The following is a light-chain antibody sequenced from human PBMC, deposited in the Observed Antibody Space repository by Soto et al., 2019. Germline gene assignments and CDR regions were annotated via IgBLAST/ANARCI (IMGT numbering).Light chain of an antibody. Sequence: QSALTQPASVSGSPGQSITISCTGTSSDVGGYNYVSWYQQHPGKAPKLMIYHVSNRPSGVSNRFSGSKSGNTASLTISGLQAEDEADYYCSSYASSSTLYVFGAGTKLIVL. CDR2: HVS. CDR3: SSYASSSTLYV. CDR1: SSDVGGYNY. J-gene: IGLJ1*01. V-gene: IGLV2-14*03.